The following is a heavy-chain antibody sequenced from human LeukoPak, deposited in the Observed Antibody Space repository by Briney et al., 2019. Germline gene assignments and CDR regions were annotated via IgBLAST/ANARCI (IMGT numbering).Heavy chain of an antibody. Sequence: ASVKVSCKASGYTFTGYYMHWVRQAPGQGLEWMGWINPNSGGTNYAQKFQGRVTMTRDTSISTAYMELSRLRSDDTAVYYCARAFPTMVRGVIRTYFDYWGQGTLVTVSS. J-gene: IGHJ4*02. CDR2: INPNSGGT. CDR1: GYTFTGYY. D-gene: IGHD3-10*01. CDR3: ARAFPTMVRGVIRTYFDY. V-gene: IGHV1-2*02.